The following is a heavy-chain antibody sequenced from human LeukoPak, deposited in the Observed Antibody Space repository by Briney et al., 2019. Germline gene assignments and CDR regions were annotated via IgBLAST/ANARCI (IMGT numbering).Heavy chain of an antibody. CDR1: GFIFSDYY. D-gene: IGHD4-11*01. V-gene: IGHV3-11*03. CDR2: IDGSSSRT. Sequence: PGGSLRLSCAASGFIFSDYYMSWMRQAPGKGLEWLSYIDGSSSRTNYADPVKGRFTISRDNVKNSLYLQMNSLRAEYTAVYFCARRGTDYCTPSSCHPNWFAPWGQGTQVTVSS. J-gene: IGHJ5*02. CDR3: ARRGTDYCTPSSCHPNWFAP.